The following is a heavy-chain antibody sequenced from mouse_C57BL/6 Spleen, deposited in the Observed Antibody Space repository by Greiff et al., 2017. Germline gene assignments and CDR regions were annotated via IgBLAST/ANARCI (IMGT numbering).Heavy chain of an antibody. J-gene: IGHJ2*01. CDR2: ISDGGSYT. CDR3: ARAPQGLYYFDY. CDR1: GFTFSSSA. V-gene: IGHV5-4*01. D-gene: IGHD3-3*01. Sequence: EVHLVESGGGLVKPGGSLKLSCAASGFTFSSSAMSWVRQTPEKRLEWVATISDGGSYTYYPDNVKGRFTISRDNAKNNLYLQMSHLKSEDTAMYYCARAPQGLYYFDYWGQGTTLTVSS.